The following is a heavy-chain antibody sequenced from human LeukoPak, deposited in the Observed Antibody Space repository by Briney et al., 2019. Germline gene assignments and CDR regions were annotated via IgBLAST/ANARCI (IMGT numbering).Heavy chain of an antibody. CDR2: IYHSGST. CDR3: ASPERGY. Sequence: SETLSLTCTVSGGSISTYYWNWIRQPPGKGLEWIGSIYHSGSTYYNPSLKSRVTISVDTSKNQFSLKLSSVTAADTAVYYCASPERGYWGQGTLVTVSS. V-gene: IGHV4-59*08. D-gene: IGHD3-16*01. CDR1: GGSISTYY. J-gene: IGHJ4*02.